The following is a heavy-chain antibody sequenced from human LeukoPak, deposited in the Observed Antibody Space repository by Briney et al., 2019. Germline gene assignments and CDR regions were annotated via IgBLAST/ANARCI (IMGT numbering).Heavy chain of an antibody. Sequence: GGSLRLSCAASGFTFSNYWMHWVRQAPGKGLVWVSRINSDGRSTNYADSVKGRFTISRDNAKNTLFLQMNSLRAEDAAVYYCARDLSSSGWSFDYWGQGTLVTVSS. CDR1: GFTFSNYW. CDR2: INSDGRST. D-gene: IGHD6-19*01. J-gene: IGHJ4*02. CDR3: ARDLSSSGWSFDY. V-gene: IGHV3-74*01.